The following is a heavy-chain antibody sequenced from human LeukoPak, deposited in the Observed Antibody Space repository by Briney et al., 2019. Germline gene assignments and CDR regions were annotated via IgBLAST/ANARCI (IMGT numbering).Heavy chain of an antibody. CDR1: GYTFTSYD. CDR2: ISPNSGGT. V-gene: IGHV1-2*02. J-gene: IGHJ5*02. CDR3: ARSPTGHWFDP. Sequence: ASVKVSCKASGYTFTSYDINWVRQAPGQGLEWMGWISPNSGGTNYAQKFQGRVTMTRDTSISTAYMELSRLRSDDTAVYYCARSPTGHWFDPWGQGTLVTVSS. D-gene: IGHD1-14*01.